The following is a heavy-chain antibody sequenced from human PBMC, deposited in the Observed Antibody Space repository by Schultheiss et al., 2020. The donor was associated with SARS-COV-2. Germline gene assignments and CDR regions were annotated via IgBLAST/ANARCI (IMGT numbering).Heavy chain of an antibody. CDR2: ISSSGSTI. Sequence: GESLKISCAASGFTFSDYYMSWIRQAPGKGLEWVSYISSSGSTIYYADSVKGRFTISRDNAKNSLYLQMNSLRAEDTAVYYCARDWVGGMPELGYYYGMDVWGQGTTVTVSS. V-gene: IGHV3-11*01. D-gene: IGHD3-16*01. J-gene: IGHJ6*02. CDR1: GFTFSDYY. CDR3: ARDWVGGMPELGYYYGMDV.